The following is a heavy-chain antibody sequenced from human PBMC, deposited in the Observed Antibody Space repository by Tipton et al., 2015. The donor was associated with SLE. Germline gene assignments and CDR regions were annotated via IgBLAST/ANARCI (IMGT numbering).Heavy chain of an antibody. J-gene: IGHJ4*02. CDR3: ASWAGRVDKRNFWSGPFDY. V-gene: IGHV3-30*04. CDR2: ISIDGTKQ. D-gene: IGHD3-3*01. Sequence: RSLRLSCTASGFTFSTSAVHWVRQAPGKGLEWVAVISIDGTKQFYADSVKGRFTISRDNSKNTLYLQMNSLRTEDTAVYYCASWAGRVDKRNFWSGPFDYWGQGTLVTVSS. CDR1: GFTFSTSA.